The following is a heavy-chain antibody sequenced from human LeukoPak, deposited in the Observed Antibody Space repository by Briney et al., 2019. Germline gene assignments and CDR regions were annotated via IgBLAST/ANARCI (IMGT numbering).Heavy chain of an antibody. J-gene: IGHJ6*03. CDR1: GFTFNTYT. V-gene: IGHV3-21*01. D-gene: IGHD6-13*01. CDR3: ARETGIAAASYYYFFYMDV. Sequence: GGSLRLSCAASGFTFNTYTMNWVRQAPGKGLEWVSSITASSTAIYSADSVKGRFTISRDNAKNFLYLQMNSLRAEDTAVYYCARETGIAAASYYYFFYMDVWGKGTTVTISS. CDR2: ITASSTAI.